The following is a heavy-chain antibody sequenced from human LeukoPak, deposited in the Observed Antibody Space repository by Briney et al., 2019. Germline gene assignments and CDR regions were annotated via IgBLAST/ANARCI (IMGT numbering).Heavy chain of an antibody. CDR3: AREGPTGSHDY. V-gene: IGHV4-59*01. J-gene: IGHJ4*02. Sequence: SETLSLTCTVSGGSISSYYWSWIRQPPGKGLEWIGYIYYSGSTNYNPSLKSRVTISVDTSKNQFSLKLSSVTAADTAVYYCAREGPTGSHDYWGQGTLVTVS. CDR1: GGSISSYY. D-gene: IGHD1-26*01. CDR2: IYYSGST.